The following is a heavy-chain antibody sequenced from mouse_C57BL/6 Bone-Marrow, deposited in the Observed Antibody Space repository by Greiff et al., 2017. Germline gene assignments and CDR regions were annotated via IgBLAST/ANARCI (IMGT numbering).Heavy chain of an antibody. J-gene: IGHJ1*03. Sequence: VQLQQPGAELVKPGASVKLSCKASGYTFTSYWMHWVKQRPGQGLEWIGMIHPNSGSTNYNEKFKSKATLTVDKSSSTAYMQLSSLTSEDSAVYYCARRITTVDWYCDVWGTGTTVTVSS. CDR2: IHPNSGST. CDR1: GYTFTSYW. V-gene: IGHV1-64*01. CDR3: ARRITTVDWYCDV. D-gene: IGHD1-1*01.